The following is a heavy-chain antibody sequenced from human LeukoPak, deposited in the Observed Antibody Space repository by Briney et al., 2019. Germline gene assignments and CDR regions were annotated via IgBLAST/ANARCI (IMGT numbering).Heavy chain of an antibody. CDR3: AREGGSGSYSYHFDF. V-gene: IGHV1-46*01. Sequence: ASVKVSCKASGYTFISYYMHWVRQAPGQGLEWMGIIKPSGGSASYAQKFQGRVTITRDTSTSTVYMELSSLRSEDTAVYYCAREGGSGSYSYHFDFWGQGAPLTVSS. CDR2: IKPSGGSA. J-gene: IGHJ4*02. CDR1: GYTFISYY. D-gene: IGHD1-26*01.